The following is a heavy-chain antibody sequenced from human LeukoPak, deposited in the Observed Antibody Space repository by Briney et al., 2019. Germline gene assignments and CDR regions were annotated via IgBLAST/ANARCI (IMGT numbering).Heavy chain of an antibody. CDR3: ARVTPACTNGVYYRYYYGMDV. D-gene: IGHD2-8*01. J-gene: IGHJ6*02. V-gene: IGHV1-18*01. Sequence: ASVKVSCKASGYTFTSYGISWVRQAPGQGLEWMGWISAYNGNTNYAQKLQGRVTMTTDTSTSTAYMELRSLRSDDTAVYYCARVTPACTNGVYYRYYYGMDVWGQGTTVTVSS. CDR1: GYTFTSYG. CDR2: ISAYNGNT.